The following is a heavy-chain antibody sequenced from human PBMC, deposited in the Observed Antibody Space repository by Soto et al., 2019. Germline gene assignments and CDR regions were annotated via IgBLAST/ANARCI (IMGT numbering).Heavy chain of an antibody. D-gene: IGHD3-10*01. CDR1: GHTFTSYD. V-gene: IGHV1-8*01. J-gene: IGHJ4*02. CDR2: INPNSGNI. CDR3: ARGRASGSYYLLDY. Sequence: ASVKVSGKASGHTFTSYDINWVRRATGHGLEWMGWINPNSGNIGYAQKFQGRVTMTRDTAIRTAYMEVSRLRSDDTAVYYCARGRASGSYYLLDYWGQGTLVTVSS.